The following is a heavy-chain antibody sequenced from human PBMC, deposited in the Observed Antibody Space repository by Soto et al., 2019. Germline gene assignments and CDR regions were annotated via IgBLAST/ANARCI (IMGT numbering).Heavy chain of an antibody. CDR1: GFTFSSYS. J-gene: IGHJ4*02. CDR2: ISGSGGYI. Sequence: GGSLRLSCEGSGFTFSSYSMNWVRQAPGKGLEWVSSISGSGGYIYYADSVKGRFTISRDNAKNSLYLQMTSLRDEDTALYYCARDRPSTPWYAADYWGQGSLVTVSS. V-gene: IGHV3-21*01. CDR3: ARDRPSTPWYAADY. D-gene: IGHD6-13*01.